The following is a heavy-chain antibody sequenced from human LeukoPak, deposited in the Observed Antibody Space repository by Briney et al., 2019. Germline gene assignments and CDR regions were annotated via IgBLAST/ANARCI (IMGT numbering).Heavy chain of an antibody. D-gene: IGHD2-2*01. CDR1: GYSISSGYY. CDR2: IYHSGST. Sequence: SETLSLTCTVSGYSISSGYYWGWIRPPPGKGLEWIGSIYHSGSTYYNPSLTSRVTISVDTSKNQFSLKLSSVTAADTAVYYCARGVVPAANDAFDIWGQGTMVTVSS. CDR3: ARGVVPAANDAFDI. J-gene: IGHJ3*02. V-gene: IGHV4-38-2*02.